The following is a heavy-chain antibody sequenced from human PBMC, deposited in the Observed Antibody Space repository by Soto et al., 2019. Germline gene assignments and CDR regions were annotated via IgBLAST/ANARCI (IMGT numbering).Heavy chain of an antibody. CDR1: GGSISSVRYY. CDR2: IYYSGRT. CDR3: ARGWPRGTGTYDY. V-gene: IGHV4-31*03. J-gene: IGHJ4*02. Sequence: QVQLQESGPGLVKPSQTLSLTCTVSGGSISSVRYYWHGIRQHPGKGLEWIGYIYYSGRTYYTPSLKSRVTISLDAPNNQFSLRLTSVTAADTAVYYCARGWPRGTGTYDYWGQGTLATVSS. D-gene: IGHD1-1*01.